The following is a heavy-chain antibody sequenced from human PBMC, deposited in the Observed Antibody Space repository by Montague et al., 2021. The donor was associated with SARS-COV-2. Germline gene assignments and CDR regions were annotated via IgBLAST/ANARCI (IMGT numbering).Heavy chain of an antibody. V-gene: IGHV4-34*01. J-gene: IGHJ4*02. Sequence: KKNSVSTNCNPSLRSRVTISVDTSKNQFSLKLSSVTAADTAVYYCARGDDYVWGSYRYTYYVDYWGQGTLVTVSS. D-gene: IGHD3-16*02. CDR2: KKNSVST. CDR3: ARGDDYVWGSYRYTYYVDY.